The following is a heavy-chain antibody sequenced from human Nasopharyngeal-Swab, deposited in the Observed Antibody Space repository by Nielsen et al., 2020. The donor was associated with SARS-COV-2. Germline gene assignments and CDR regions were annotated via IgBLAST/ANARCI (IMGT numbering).Heavy chain of an antibody. V-gene: IGHV5-51*01. CDR2: IYPGDSDT. J-gene: IGHJ6*02. D-gene: IGHD1-14*01. Sequence: VGKMPGKGLEWMGIIYPGDSDTRYSPSFQGQVTISADKSISTAYLQWSSLKASDTAMYYCARHDSINGMDVWGQGTTVTVSS. CDR3: ARHDSINGMDV.